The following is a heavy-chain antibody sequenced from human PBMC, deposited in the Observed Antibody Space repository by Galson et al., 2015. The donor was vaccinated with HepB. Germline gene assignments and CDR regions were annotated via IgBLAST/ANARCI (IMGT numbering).Heavy chain of an antibody. CDR3: VRIVLSIAAAEYFDY. D-gene: IGHD6-13*01. CDR2: ISAYNGNT. J-gene: IGHJ4*02. V-gene: IGHV1-18*04. CDR1: GYTFTSYG. Sequence: SVKVSCKASGYTFTSYGISWVRQAPGQGLEWMGWISAYNGNTNYAQKLQGRVTMTTDTSTSTAYMELRSLRSDDTAVYYCVRIVLSIAAAEYFDYWGQGTLVTVSS.